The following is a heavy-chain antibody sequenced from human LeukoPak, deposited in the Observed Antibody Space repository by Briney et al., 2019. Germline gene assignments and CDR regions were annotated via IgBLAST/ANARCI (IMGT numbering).Heavy chain of an antibody. J-gene: IGHJ6*02. CDR2: ISSNGGST. D-gene: IGHD3-22*01. CDR1: GFTFSSYA. CDR3: ARDLYYYDSSGYFYYYYGMDV. Sequence: GGSLRLSRAASGFTFSSYAMHWVRQAPGKGLEYVSAISSNGGSTDYANSVKGRLTISRDNSKNTLYLQMGSLRAEDMAVYYCARDLYYYDSSGYFYYYYGMDVWGQGTTVTVSS. V-gene: IGHV3-64*01.